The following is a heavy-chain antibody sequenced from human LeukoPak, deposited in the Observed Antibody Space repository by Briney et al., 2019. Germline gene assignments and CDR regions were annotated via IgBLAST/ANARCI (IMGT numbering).Heavy chain of an antibody. J-gene: IGHJ4*02. Sequence: PGGSLRLSCAASGFTFSSYAMSWVRQAPGKGLEWVAFIRYDGSNKYYADSVKGRFTISRDNSKNTLYLQMNSLRAEDTAVYYCAKWAAPDCGGDCSSDYWGQGTLVTVSS. D-gene: IGHD2-21*01. CDR3: AKWAAPDCGGDCSSDY. CDR2: IRYDGSNK. CDR1: GFTFSSYA. V-gene: IGHV3-30*02.